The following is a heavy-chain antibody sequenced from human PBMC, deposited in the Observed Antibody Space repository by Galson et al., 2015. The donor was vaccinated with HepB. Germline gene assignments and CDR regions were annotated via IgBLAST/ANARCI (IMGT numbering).Heavy chain of an antibody. Sequence: ATLSPTCTVSVYSISNGYYWGWIRQPPGKGLVWIGCIYYSWSTYYNPALTSRATISVDTSKNQFPLKLSSVTAADTAVYYCARRLLRYYYYMDVWGKGTTVTVSS. J-gene: IGHJ6*03. CDR1: VYSISNGYY. CDR2: IYYSWST. CDR3: ARRLLRYYYYMDV. V-gene: IGHV4-38-2*02.